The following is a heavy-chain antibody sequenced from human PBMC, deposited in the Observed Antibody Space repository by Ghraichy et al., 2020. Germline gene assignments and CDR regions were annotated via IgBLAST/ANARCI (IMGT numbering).Heavy chain of an antibody. J-gene: IGHJ4*02. CDR3: AKDPYYDYIWGSPYYY. Sequence: GGSLRLSCAASGFTFSSYAMSWVRQAPGKGLEWVSAISGSGGSTYYADSVKGRFTISRDNSKNTLYLQMNSLRAEDTAVYYCAKDPYYDYIWGSPYYYWGQGTLVTVSS. V-gene: IGHV3-23*01. CDR2: ISGSGGST. D-gene: IGHD3-16*01. CDR1: GFTFSSYA.